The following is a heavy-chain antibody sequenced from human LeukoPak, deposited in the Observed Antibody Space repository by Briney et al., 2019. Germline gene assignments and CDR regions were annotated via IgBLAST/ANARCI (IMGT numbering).Heavy chain of an antibody. Sequence: ASVKVSCKASGYTFTSYGISWVRQAPGQGLEWMGWISAYNGNTNYAQKLQGRVTMTTDTSTSTAYMELRSLRSDDTAVYYCARVGPFGELPYYFDYWGQGTLVTVSS. CDR2: ISAYNGNT. J-gene: IGHJ4*02. V-gene: IGHV1-18*01. CDR1: GYTFTSYG. D-gene: IGHD3-10*01. CDR3: ARVGPFGELPYYFDY.